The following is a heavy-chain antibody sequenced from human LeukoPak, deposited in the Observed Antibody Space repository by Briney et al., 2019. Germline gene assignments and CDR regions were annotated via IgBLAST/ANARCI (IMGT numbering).Heavy chain of an antibody. V-gene: IGHV3-15*01. D-gene: IGHD1-26*01. Sequence: GGSLRLSCAASGFTFSNAWMSWVRQAPGKGLEWVGRIKSKTDGGTTDYAAPVKGRFTISRDDSKNTLYLQMNSLKTEDTAVYYCTTDLYSGSYFDASDIWGQGTMVTVSS. J-gene: IGHJ3*02. CDR2: IKSKTDGGTT. CDR1: GFTFSNAW. CDR3: TTDLYSGSYFDASDI.